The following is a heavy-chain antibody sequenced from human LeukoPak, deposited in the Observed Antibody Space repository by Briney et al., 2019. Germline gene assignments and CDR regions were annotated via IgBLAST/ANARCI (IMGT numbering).Heavy chain of an antibody. J-gene: IGHJ3*02. CDR3: ASGLNIETMGAFDI. D-gene: IGHD1/OR15-1a*01. Sequence: ASVKVSCKASGYTFTSYDINWVRQATGQGLEWMGWMNPNSGNTGYAQKFQGRVTMTRNTSISTAYMELSSLRSEDTAVYYCASGLNIETMGAFDIWGQGTMVTVSS. CDR2: MNPNSGNT. V-gene: IGHV1-8*01. CDR1: GYTFTSYD.